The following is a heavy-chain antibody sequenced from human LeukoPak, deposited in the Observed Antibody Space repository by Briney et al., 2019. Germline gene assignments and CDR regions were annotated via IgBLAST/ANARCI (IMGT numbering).Heavy chain of an antibody. V-gene: IGHV4-30-4*08. D-gene: IGHD3-3*01. J-gene: IGHJ4*02. CDR2: IYYSGST. CDR1: GGSISSGDYY. Sequence: TLSFTCTVSGGSISSGDYYWSWIRQPPGKGLEWIGYIYYSGSTYYNPSLKSRITISVDTSKNQFSLKLSSVTAADTAVYYCARVDYDFWSGYRDYWGQGTLVTVSS. CDR3: ARVDYDFWSGYRDY.